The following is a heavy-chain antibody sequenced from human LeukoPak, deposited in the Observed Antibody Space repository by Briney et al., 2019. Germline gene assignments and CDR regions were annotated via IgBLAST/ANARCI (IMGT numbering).Heavy chain of an antibody. CDR2: IILILDIA. CDR1: GGTFNNYI. D-gene: IGHD1-14*01. J-gene: IGHJ4*02. Sequence: ASVKVSCKTSGGTFNNYIISWVRHAPGQGLEWVGTIILILDIANYAQKFQGRVAITADTSTSTAYMELSALGSEDTAVYFCAREPEGLTTESHWGQGTLVTVSS. V-gene: IGHV1-69*04. CDR3: AREPEGLTTESH.